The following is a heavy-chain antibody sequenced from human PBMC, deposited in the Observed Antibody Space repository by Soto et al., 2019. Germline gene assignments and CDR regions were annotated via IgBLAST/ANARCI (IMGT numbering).Heavy chain of an antibody. CDR2: IYYSGST. Sequence: SETLSLTCTVSGGSISSGDYYWSWIRQPPGKGLEWIGYIYYSGSTNYNPSLKSRVTISVDTSKNQFFLKLSSVTAADTAVYYCARGYRITIFGVVHIPYYMDVWGKGTTVTVSS. V-gene: IGHV4-61*08. D-gene: IGHD3-3*01. J-gene: IGHJ6*03. CDR1: GGSISSGDYY. CDR3: ARGYRITIFGVVHIPYYMDV.